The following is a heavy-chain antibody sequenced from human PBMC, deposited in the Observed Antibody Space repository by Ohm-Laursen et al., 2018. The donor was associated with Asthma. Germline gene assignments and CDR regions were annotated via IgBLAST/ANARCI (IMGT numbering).Heavy chain of an antibody. Sequence: SLRLSCTASGFTFSSYGMHWVRQPPGKGLEWVSVISYDGTDTAYADSVKGRFFISRDNSKDTLYLQINTLRVEDTAIYFCARDQMLGYSYGYPSDWGQGTLVAVSS. CDR1: GFTFSSYG. D-gene: IGHD6-25*01. CDR3: ARDQMLGYSYGYPSD. CDR2: ISYDGTDT. J-gene: IGHJ4*02. V-gene: IGHV3-30*19.